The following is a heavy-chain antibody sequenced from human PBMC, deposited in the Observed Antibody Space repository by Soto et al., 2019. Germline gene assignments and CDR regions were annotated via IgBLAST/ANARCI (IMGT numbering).Heavy chain of an antibody. CDR3: AKEPRNCRQLRLGEPLPYCFDF. J-gene: IGHJ4*02. V-gene: IGHV3-23*01. CDR1: GFTFWTYA. D-gene: IGHD3-16*01. CDR2: ISGSGNNI. Sequence: GGSLRLSCAASGFTFWTYAMSWVRQAPGKGLEWVSGISGSGNNIDYADSVKGRFTISRDNSKNTLYLQINSLRAEETAVYFCAKEPRNCRQLRLGEPLPYCFDFWGQGTLVTVSS.